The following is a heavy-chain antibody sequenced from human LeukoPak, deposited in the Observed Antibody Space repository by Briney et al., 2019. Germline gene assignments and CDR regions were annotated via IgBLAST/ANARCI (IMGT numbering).Heavy chain of an antibody. D-gene: IGHD1-26*01. CDR3: ASFVGDYAFDI. J-gene: IGHJ3*02. V-gene: IGHV3-21*01. CDR2: ISSSSSYI. Sequence: GGSLRLSCAASGFTFSSYSMNWVRQAPGKGLEWVSSISSSSSYIYYADSVKGRFTVSRDNTKNSLYLQMNSLRAEDTAVYYCASFVGDYAFDIWGQGTMVTVSS. CDR1: GFTFSSYS.